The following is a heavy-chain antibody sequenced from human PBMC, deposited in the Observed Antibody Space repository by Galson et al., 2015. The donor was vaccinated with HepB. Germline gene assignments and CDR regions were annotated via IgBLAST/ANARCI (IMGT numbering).Heavy chain of an antibody. CDR1: GFTFSSYW. V-gene: IGHV5-51*01. J-gene: IGHJ3*02. D-gene: IGHD4-17*01. Sequence: QSGAEVKKPGESLKISCKGSGFTFSSYWIAWVRQMPGKGLEWMGIIYPGDSNTRYSPSLQGQVTISADKSISTAYLQWNSLKASDTTMYYCARLRTTVTTGRAFDIWGQGTMVTVSS. CDR2: IYPGDSNT. CDR3: ARLRTTVTTGRAFDI.